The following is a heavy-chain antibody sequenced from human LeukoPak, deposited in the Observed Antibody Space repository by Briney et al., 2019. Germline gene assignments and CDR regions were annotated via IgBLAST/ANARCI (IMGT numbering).Heavy chain of an antibody. J-gene: IGHJ6*02. V-gene: IGHV1-18*01. CDR3: ARVGRVGGLKLFGELALVICCMDV. D-gene: IGHD3-10*02. CDR2: ISVSNGDT. Sequence: ASVTVSLKSFGYTFTSYDSSWVRQAPGQGMELVECISVSNGDTNYAQSLQGRDTMTTDTSTSGAYLELRRLRSDDTAVYSGARVGRVGGLKLFGELALVICCMDVWGQGTTVTVPS. CDR1: GYTFTSYD.